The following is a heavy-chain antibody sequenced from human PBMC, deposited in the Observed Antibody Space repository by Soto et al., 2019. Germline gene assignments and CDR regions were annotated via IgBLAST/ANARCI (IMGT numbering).Heavy chain of an antibody. CDR3: ARIRANDYEIDY. CDR2: IKSDGSEQ. V-gene: IGHV3-7*03. Sequence: SLRLSCAASGFTFGFYWMTWVRQAPGKGLEWGANIKSDGSEQYYVDSVKGRFTISRDNAKNSLFLQMNSLRAVDTAIYYCARIRANDYEIDYWGQGTLVTVSS. J-gene: IGHJ4*02. CDR1: GFTFGFYW. D-gene: IGHD4-17*01.